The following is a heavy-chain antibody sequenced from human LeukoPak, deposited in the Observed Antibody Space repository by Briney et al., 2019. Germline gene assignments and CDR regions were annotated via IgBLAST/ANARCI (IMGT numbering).Heavy chain of an antibody. CDR3: ARVWGASSWYPFDY. CDR1: GYTFTNYG. V-gene: IGHV1-18*01. D-gene: IGHD6-13*01. CDR2: ISVRNGDT. Sequence: ASVTVSYKASGYTFTNYGHSWVRQAPGQGLEWMAWISVRNGDTNYAQKVRDRVTVTTDTSTNTVYLELRNLRSDDSPVYYCARVWGASSWYPFDYWGQGTLVTVTS. J-gene: IGHJ4*02.